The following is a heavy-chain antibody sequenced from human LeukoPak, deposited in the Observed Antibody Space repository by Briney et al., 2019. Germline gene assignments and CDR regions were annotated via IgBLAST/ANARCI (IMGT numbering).Heavy chain of an antibody. J-gene: IGHJ5*02. CDR2: INPNSGGT. Sequence: ASVKVSCKASGYTFTGYYMHWVRQAPGRGLEWMGWINPNSGGTNYAQKFQGRVTMTRDTSISTAYMELSRLRSDDTAVYYCARVRPYDYVWGSYRQPGHGWFDPWGQGTLVTVSS. CDR3: ARVRPYDYVWGSYRQPGHGWFDP. D-gene: IGHD3-16*02. CDR1: GYTFTGYY. V-gene: IGHV1-2*02.